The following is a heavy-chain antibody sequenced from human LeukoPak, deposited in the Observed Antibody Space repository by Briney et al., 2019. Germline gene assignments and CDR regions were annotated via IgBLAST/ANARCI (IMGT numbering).Heavy chain of an antibody. D-gene: IGHD6-13*01. CDR1: GDSVSSNSAA. CDR3: ARDRIAAAGDYPNHYYYYGMDV. V-gene: IGHV6-1*01. CDR2: TYYRSKWYN. J-gene: IGHJ6*02. Sequence: SQTLSLTCAISGDSVSSNSAAWNWIRQSPSRGLEWLGRTYYRSKWYNDYAVSVKSRITINPDTSKNQFSLQLNSVTPEDTAVYYCARDRIAAAGDYPNHYYYYGMDVWGQGTTVTVSS.